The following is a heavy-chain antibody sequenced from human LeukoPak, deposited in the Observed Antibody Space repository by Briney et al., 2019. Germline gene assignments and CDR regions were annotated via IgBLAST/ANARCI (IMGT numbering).Heavy chain of an antibody. CDR3: ARGSSGWSNSWFDP. J-gene: IGHJ5*02. CDR2: IYTSGST. Sequence: SETLSLTCAVYGGSFSGYYWSWIRQPPGKGLEWIGRIYTSGSTNYNPSLKSRVTMSVDTSKNQFSLKLSSVTAADTAVYYCARGSSGWSNSWFDPWGQGTLVTVSS. D-gene: IGHD6-19*01. CDR1: GGSFSGYY. V-gene: IGHV4-59*10.